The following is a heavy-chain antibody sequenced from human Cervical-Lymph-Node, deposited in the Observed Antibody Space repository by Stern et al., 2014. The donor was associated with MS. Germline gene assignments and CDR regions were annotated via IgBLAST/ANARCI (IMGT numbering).Heavy chain of an antibody. CDR2: ISGST. D-gene: IGHD5-12*01. CDR1: GASLSSGLYS. Sequence: QVQLQESGPGLVRPSQTLSLTCTVSGASLSSGLYSWSWIRQLPGKGLVWIGYISGSTYYNPSLKSRVTTSVETSEHHGSLKVSPVTAADTAVYYCARGGWLRSCFFDYWGQGARVTVSS. V-gene: IGHV4-31*03. J-gene: IGHJ4*02. CDR3: ARGGWLRSCFFDY.